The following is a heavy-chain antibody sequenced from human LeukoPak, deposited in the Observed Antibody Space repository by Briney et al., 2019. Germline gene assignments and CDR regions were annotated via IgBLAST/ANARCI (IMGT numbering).Heavy chain of an antibody. Sequence: ASVKVSCKAPGYTFTSYGISCVRQAPGQGLEWMGLISAYNGNTNYAQKLQSRVTMTTDTSTSTAYMELRSLRSDDTAVYYCARVESLSYGSDHWGQGTLVTVSS. CDR2: ISAYNGNT. J-gene: IGHJ4*02. D-gene: IGHD5-18*01. CDR3: ARVESLSYGSDH. V-gene: IGHV1-18*01. CDR1: GYTFTSYG.